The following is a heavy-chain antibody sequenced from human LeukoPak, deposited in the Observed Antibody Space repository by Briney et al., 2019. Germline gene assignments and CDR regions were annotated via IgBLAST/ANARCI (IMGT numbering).Heavy chain of an antibody. CDR1: GFTFSNYW. J-gene: IGHJ4*02. Sequence: GGSLRLSCAGSGFTFSNYWIHWVRHVPGKGLVWVSRINEHGTITDYADSVRGRFTISGDNAKNTLYLQMNSLRVDDTAVYYCARDLSGGHDYWGQGTLVTVSS. CDR2: INEHGTIT. D-gene: IGHD2-15*01. CDR3: ARDLSGGHDY. V-gene: IGHV3-74*01.